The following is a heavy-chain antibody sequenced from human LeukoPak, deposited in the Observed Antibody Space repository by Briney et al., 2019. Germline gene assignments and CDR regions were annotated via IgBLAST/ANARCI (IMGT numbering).Heavy chain of an antibody. Sequence: SVTVSCKASGGTFSSYAISRVRQAPGQGLEWMGRIIPILGIANYAQKFQGRVTITADKSTSTAYMELSSLRSEDTAVYYCARDKGHAAAASLYYFDYWGRGTLVTVSS. CDR2: IIPILGIA. CDR1: GGTFSSYA. CDR3: ARDKGHAAAASLYYFDY. V-gene: IGHV1-69*04. J-gene: IGHJ4*02. D-gene: IGHD6-13*01.